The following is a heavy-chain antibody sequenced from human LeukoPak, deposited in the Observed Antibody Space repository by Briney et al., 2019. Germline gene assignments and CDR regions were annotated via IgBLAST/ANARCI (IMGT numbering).Heavy chain of an antibody. J-gene: IGHJ6*04. CDR2: ISSSGSAT. Sequence: GGSLRLSCTTSGFTFSSYEMNWVRQSPGKGLEWVSYISSSGSATYYADSVKGRFTISRDNAENSLFLQMNSLRAEDTAVYYCAELGITMIGGVWGKGTTVTISS. V-gene: IGHV3-48*03. CDR1: GFTFSSYE. D-gene: IGHD3-10*02. CDR3: AELGITMIGGV.